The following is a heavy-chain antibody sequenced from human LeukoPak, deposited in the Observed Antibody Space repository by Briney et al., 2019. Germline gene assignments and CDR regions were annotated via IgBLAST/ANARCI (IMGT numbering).Heavy chain of an antibody. CDR3: ARVWYDYVWGSYRPYYFDY. D-gene: IGHD3-16*02. Sequence: PSETLSLTCTVSGGSISSYYWSWIRQPPGKGLEWIGYIYYSGSTNYNPSLKSRVTISVDTSKNQFSLKLSSVTAADTAVYYCARVWYDYVWGSYRPYYFDYWGQGTLVTVSS. V-gene: IGHV4-59*08. CDR2: IYYSGST. J-gene: IGHJ4*02. CDR1: GGSISSYY.